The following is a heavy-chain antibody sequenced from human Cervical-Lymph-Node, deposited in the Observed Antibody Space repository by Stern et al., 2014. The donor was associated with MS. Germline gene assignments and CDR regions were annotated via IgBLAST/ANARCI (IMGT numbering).Heavy chain of an antibody. Sequence: VQLGQSGAEVKKPGASVKVSCKASGYTFTGYYMHWVRQAPGQGLEWMGWINPNSGGTNYAQKFQGWVTMTRDTSISTAYMELSRLRSDDTAVYYCARGLVDTAMVSPYFDYWGQGTLVTVSS. CDR1: GYTFTGYY. CDR2: INPNSGGT. D-gene: IGHD5-18*01. J-gene: IGHJ4*02. V-gene: IGHV1-2*04. CDR3: ARGLVDTAMVSPYFDY.